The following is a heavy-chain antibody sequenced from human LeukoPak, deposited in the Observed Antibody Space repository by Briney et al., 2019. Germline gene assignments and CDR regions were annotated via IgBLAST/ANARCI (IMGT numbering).Heavy chain of an antibody. CDR1: GFTFSSYA. V-gene: IGHV3-23*01. J-gene: IGHJ3*02. D-gene: IGHD3-22*01. CDR3: AKDYAAHDSSGDAFDI. CDR2: ISGSGGST. Sequence: GGSLRLSCAASGFTFSSYAMSWVRQAPGKGLEWVGAISGSGGSTYYADSVKGRFTISTDNSKNTLYLQMNSLRAEDTAVYSCAKDYAAHDSSGDAFDIWGQGTMVTVSS.